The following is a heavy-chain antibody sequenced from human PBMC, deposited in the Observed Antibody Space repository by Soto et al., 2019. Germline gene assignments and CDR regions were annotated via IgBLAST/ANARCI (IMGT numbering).Heavy chain of an antibody. CDR2: ISWNSGSI. J-gene: IGHJ4*02. V-gene: IGHV3-9*01. D-gene: IGHD6-13*01. CDR3: AKAAAIRWYYFDY. CDR1: GFTFDDYA. Sequence: GGSLRLSCAASGFTFDDYAMHWVRQAPGKGLEWVSGISWNSGSIGYADSVKGRFTISRDNAKNSLYLQMNSLRAEDTALYYCAKAAAIRWYYFDYWGQGTLVTVSS.